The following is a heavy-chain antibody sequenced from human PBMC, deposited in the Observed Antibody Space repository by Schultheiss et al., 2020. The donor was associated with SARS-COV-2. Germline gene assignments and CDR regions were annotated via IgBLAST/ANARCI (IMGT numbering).Heavy chain of an antibody. CDR2: IIPILGIA. V-gene: IGHV1-69*02. D-gene: IGHD1-26*01. J-gene: IGHJ4*02. Sequence: SVKVSCKASGGTFSSYTISWVRQAPGQGLEWMGRIIPILGIANYAQKFQGRVTITADKSTSTAYMELSSLRSEDTAVYYCARGGVGATGYFDYWGQGTLVTVSS. CDR3: ARGGVGATGYFDY. CDR1: GGTFSSYT.